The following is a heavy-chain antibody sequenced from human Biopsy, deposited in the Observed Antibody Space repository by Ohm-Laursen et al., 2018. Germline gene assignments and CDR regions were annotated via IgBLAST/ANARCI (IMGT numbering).Heavy chain of an antibody. CDR3: TTDLAGYCSSTSCYKAIEFDP. J-gene: IGHJ5*02. CDR2: IRSKPDGGIA. CDR1: GFTFSNAW. V-gene: IGHV3-15*01. D-gene: IGHD2-2*02. Sequence: GSLRLSCTASGFTFSNAWMSWVRQAPGKGLEWVDRIRSKPDGGIAEYTAPVKGRFTISRDDSENTVFLQMTSLKTEDTAVYYCTTDLAGYCSSTSCYKAIEFDPWGQGTLVTVSS.